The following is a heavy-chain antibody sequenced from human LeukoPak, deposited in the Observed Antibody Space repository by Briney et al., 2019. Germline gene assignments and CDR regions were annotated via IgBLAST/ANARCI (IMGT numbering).Heavy chain of an antibody. Sequence: PGRSLRLSCVGSGFTFSSYGMHWVRQTPGKGLEWVAVIWYDGSHKYYADSVKGRFTISRDNSKSTLYLQMNSLRAEDTAVYYCASPGRRDGYNWAPYYFDYWGQGTLVTVSS. V-gene: IGHV3-33*01. J-gene: IGHJ4*02. D-gene: IGHD5-24*01. CDR3: ASPGRRDGYNWAPYYFDY. CDR1: GFTFSSYG. CDR2: IWYDGSHK.